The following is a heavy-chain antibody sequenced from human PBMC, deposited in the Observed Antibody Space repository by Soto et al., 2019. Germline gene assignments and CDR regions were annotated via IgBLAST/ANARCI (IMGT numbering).Heavy chain of an antibody. CDR2: IIPIFGTA. V-gene: IGHV1-69*01. Sequence: QVQLVQSGAEVKKPGSSVKVSCKASGGTFSSYAISWVRQAPGQGLEWMGGIIPIFGTANYAQKFQGRVTITADDSTSIAYMELSSLRSEDTAVYYCASTPGTDNYRYYYDSSGYYYYYYYGMDVWGQGTTVTVSS. CDR3: ASTPGTDNYRYYYDSSGYYYYYYYGMDV. D-gene: IGHD3-22*01. J-gene: IGHJ6*02. CDR1: GGTFSSYA.